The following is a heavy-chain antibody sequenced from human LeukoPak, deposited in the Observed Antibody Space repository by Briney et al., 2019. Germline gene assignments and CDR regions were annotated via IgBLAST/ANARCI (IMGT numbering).Heavy chain of an antibody. CDR1: GYSFTSYW. J-gene: IGHJ3*02. Sequence: GESLKISCKGSGYSFTSYWISWVRQMPGKGLEWMGIIYPGDSETRYSPSFQGQVTISADKSINTAYLQWGSLKASETAMYYCARSPRDGYHDSFDIWGQGTMVTVSS. V-gene: IGHV5-51*01. D-gene: IGHD5-24*01. CDR3: ARSPRDGYHDSFDI. CDR2: IYPGDSET.